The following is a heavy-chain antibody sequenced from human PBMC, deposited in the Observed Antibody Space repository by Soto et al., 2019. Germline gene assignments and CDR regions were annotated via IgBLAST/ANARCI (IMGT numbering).Heavy chain of an antibody. J-gene: IGHJ3*02. CDR3: ARGECGGGYCSFFDI. Sequence: SETLSLTSAVYGGSFSGFSWSWIRQPPGKGLEWIGEINHSGSANYNPSLKSRVTISLDTSKKHFSLNLSSVTAADTAVYYCARGECGGGYCSFFDIWGQGTVVTVSS. CDR1: GGSFSGFS. V-gene: IGHV4-34*01. D-gene: IGHD2-21*02. CDR2: INHSGSA.